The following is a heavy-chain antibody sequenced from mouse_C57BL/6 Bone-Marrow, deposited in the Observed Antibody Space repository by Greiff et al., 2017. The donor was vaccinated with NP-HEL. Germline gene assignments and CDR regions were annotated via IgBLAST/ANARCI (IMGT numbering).Heavy chain of an antibody. D-gene: IGHD1-1*01. J-gene: IGHJ4*01. CDR1: GYTFTSYW. Sequence: QVQLKQPGAELVKPGASVKMSCKASGYTFTSYWITWVKQRPGHGLEWIGDIYPGSGSTNYNEKFKSKATLTVDTSSSTAYMQFSSLTSEDSAVYYCAQIYYYGSSYDAMDYWGQGTSVTVSS. CDR3: AQIYYYGSSYDAMDY. CDR2: IYPGSGST. V-gene: IGHV1-55*01.